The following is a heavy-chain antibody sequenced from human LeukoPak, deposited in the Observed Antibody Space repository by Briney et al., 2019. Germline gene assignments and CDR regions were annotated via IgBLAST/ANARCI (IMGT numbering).Heavy chain of an antibody. Sequence: GGLRLSCAASGFSLSSKYMNWVRQAPGKGGEWVTVIYLGGRADYAVSLNRRFTISSDNSKNTVYLQMNSLKDEYTAVYYCARDAETSLANWGQGTLVTVST. CDR1: GFSLSSKY. V-gene: IGHV3-66*01. J-gene: IGHJ4*02. CDR3: ARDAETSLAN. D-gene: IGHD5-24*01. CDR2: IYLGGRA.